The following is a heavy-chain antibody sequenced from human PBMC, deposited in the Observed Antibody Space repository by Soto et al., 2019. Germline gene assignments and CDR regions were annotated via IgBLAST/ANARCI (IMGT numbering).Heavy chain of an antibody. CDR1: GGYITIGSYY. CDR3: ARDPAP. V-gene: IGHV4-31*03. J-gene: IGHJ5*02. Sequence: TLSLTCPVSGGYITIGSYYWSWIRQHPGKGLEWIGYIYNSGTTYYNPSLKSRVTISVDTSKNQFSLKLTSVTAADTAVYYCARDPAPWGQGTLVTVSS. CDR2: IYNSGTT.